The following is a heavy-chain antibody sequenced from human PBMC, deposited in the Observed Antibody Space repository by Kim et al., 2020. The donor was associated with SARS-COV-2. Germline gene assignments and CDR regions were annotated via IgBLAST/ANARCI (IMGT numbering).Heavy chain of an antibody. Sequence: GSLRLSCAASGFTFSSHWMHWVRQVPGKGLVWVSRINSDGSSIGYADSVKGRFSISRDNAKSTLYLQMNSLRAEDTAEYYCARVRPRVGATNDAFDIWGQGTMVTVSS. CDR1: GFTFSSHW. D-gene: IGHD1-26*01. J-gene: IGHJ3*02. V-gene: IGHV3-74*01. CDR2: INSDGSSI. CDR3: ARVRPRVGATNDAFDI.